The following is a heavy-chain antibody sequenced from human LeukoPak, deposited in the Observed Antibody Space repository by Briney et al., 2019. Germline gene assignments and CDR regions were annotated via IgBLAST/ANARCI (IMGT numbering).Heavy chain of an antibody. CDR1: GYTFTSYG. CDR2: ISAYNGDT. V-gene: IGHV1-18*01. CDR3: ARDYGDYSRAFDY. D-gene: IGHD4-17*01. Sequence: GASVKVSCKASGYTFTSYGITWVRQAPGQGLEWMGWISAYNGDTNYAKKFQGGVTMTTDTSTSTAYMELSSLRSDDTAVYYCARDYGDYSRAFDYWGQGTLVTVSS. J-gene: IGHJ4*02.